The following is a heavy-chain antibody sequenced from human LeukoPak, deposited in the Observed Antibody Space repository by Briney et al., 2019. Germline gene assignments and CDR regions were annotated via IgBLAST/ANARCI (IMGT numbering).Heavy chain of an antibody. CDR1: GYTFTSYY. V-gene: IGHV1-46*01. J-gene: IGHJ3*02. CDR3: ARDDEENDAFDI. CDR2: INPSGGST. Sequence: ASVKVSCKASGYTFTSYYMHWVRQAPVQGLEWMGIINPSGGSTSYAQKFQGRVTMTRDTSTSTVYMELSSLRSEDTAVYYCARDDEENDAFDIWGQGTMVTVSS.